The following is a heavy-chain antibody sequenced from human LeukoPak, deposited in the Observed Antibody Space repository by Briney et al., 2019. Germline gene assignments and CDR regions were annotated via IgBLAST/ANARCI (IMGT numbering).Heavy chain of an antibody. CDR3: ARDRGYVSDAFDI. Sequence: ASVKVSCKASGGTFSSYAISWVRQAPGQGLEWMGGIIPIFGTANYAQKFQGRVTITADESTSTAYMELSSLRSEDTAVYYCARDRGYVSDAFDIWGQGTMVTVSS. V-gene: IGHV1-69*13. CDR1: GGTFSSYA. J-gene: IGHJ3*02. CDR2: IIPIFGTA. D-gene: IGHD6-13*01.